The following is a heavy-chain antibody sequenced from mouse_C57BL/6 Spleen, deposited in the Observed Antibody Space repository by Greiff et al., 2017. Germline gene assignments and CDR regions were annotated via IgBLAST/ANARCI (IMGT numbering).Heavy chain of an antibody. CDR3: AREGTTVVASDY. Sequence: QVQLQQPGTELVKPGASVKLSCKASGYTFTSYWMHWVKQRPGQGLEWIGNINPSNGGTNYNEKFKSKATLTVDKSSSTAYMQLSSLTSEDSAVXYWAREGTTVVASDYWGQGTTLTVSS. CDR1: GYTFTSYW. J-gene: IGHJ2*01. CDR2: INPSNGGT. V-gene: IGHV1-53*01. D-gene: IGHD1-1*01.